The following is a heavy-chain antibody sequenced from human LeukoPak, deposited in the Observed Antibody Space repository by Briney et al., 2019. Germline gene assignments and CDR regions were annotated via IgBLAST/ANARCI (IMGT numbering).Heavy chain of an antibody. CDR3: ARVGGGREDIVVVPAAIGFDY. Sequence: ASVKVSCKASGYTFTSYGISWVRQAPGQGLEWMGWISAYNGNTNYAQKLQGRVTMTTDTSTSTAYMELRSLRSDDTAVYYCARVGGGREDIVVVPAAIGFDYWGQGTLVTVSS. J-gene: IGHJ4*02. D-gene: IGHD2-2*02. CDR1: GYTFTSYG. V-gene: IGHV1-18*01. CDR2: ISAYNGNT.